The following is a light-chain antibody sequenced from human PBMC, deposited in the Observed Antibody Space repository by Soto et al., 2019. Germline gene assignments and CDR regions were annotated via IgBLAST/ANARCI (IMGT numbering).Light chain of an antibody. CDR3: MQGTAVWT. Sequence: DVVLTQSALSLPVTLGPPASISCRSSHSLVDSDGHTFLAWLQQRPGQSPRRRIYRVSTRDSGVPDRFSGSGSGTTFTLKISRVEAEDVGVYYCMQGTAVWTFGQGTKVDIK. CDR2: RVS. CDR1: HSLVDSDGHTF. J-gene: IGKJ1*01. V-gene: IGKV2-30*01.